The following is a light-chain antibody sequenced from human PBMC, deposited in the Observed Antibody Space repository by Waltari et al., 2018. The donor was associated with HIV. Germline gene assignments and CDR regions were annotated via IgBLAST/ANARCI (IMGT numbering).Light chain of an antibody. CDR3: TSYVDNYVVF. CDR1: SNDVGASDY. J-gene: IGLJ2*01. Sequence: QSALTQPPSASGSPGQSVTISCTGTSNDVGASDYVSWSQQHPDRAPNLLIYEVTKRPSGVPDRFSGSKSGNTASLTVSGLQAEDHGHYYCTSYVDNYVVFFGGGTKLTVL. V-gene: IGLV2-8*01. CDR2: EVT.